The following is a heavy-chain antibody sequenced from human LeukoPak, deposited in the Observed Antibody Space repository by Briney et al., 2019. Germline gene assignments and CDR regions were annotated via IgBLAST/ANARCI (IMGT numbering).Heavy chain of an antibody. CDR1: GGSFSGYY. Sequence: PSETLSLTCAVYGGSFSGYYWTWIRQPPGKGLEWIGEINHSGSTNYNPSLKSRVTISVDTSKNQFSLRLTSVTAADTALYYCARPTTVTTHYFRHWGQGTLVTVSS. CDR2: INHSGST. V-gene: IGHV4-34*01. D-gene: IGHD4-17*01. CDR3: ARPTTVTTHYFRH. J-gene: IGHJ1*01.